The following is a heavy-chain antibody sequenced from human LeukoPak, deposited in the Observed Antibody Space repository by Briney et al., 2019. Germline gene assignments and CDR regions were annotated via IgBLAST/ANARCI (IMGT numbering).Heavy chain of an antibody. D-gene: IGHD1-26*01. V-gene: IGHV4-59*01. J-gene: IGHJ6*03. CDR2: IYYSGSN. Sequence: SETLSLTCTASGGSISSSYWRWIRQPPGKGLDWVGYIYYSGSNNYNPSLKSGVTISVDPSKNQFSLKLSSGTAADTAVYYCARVGWELLDYYYYYMDVWGKGTTVTVSS. CDR1: GGSISSSY. CDR3: ARVGWELLDYYYYYMDV.